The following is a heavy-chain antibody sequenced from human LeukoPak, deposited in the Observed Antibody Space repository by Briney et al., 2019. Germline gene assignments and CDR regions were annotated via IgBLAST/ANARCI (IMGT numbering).Heavy chain of an antibody. Sequence: GGSLRLSCAASGFTFSSYAMHWVRQAPGKGLEWVAVISYDGSNRYYADSVKGRFTISRDNSKNTLYLQMNSLRAEDTAVYYCAKALGRGSYYLDYWGQGTLVTVSS. CDR2: ISYDGSNR. V-gene: IGHV3-30*04. D-gene: IGHD1-26*01. J-gene: IGHJ4*02. CDR3: AKALGRGSYYLDY. CDR1: GFTFSSYA.